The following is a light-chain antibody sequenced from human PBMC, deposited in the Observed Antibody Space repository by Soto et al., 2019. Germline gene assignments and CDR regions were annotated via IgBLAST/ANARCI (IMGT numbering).Light chain of an antibody. CDR3: SSYTSTSTV. Sequence: QSALTQPASVSGSPGQSITISCTGISSDGDDYKDVSWYQQHPGKAPKLMIYEVTYRPSGVSNRFSGSKSANTASLTISGLQAEDEADYCSSYTSTSTVFGTGTKVTVL. CDR2: EVT. J-gene: IGLJ1*01. CDR1: SSDGDDYKD. V-gene: IGLV2-14*01.